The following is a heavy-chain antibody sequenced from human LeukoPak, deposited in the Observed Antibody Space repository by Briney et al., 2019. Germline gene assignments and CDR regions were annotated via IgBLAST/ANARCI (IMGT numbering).Heavy chain of an antibody. D-gene: IGHD3-3*01. CDR2: MNPNSGNT. V-gene: IGHV1-8*01. CDR3: ARGRGLRFLEWLLYRNNFDY. J-gene: IGHJ4*02. Sequence: ASVKVSCKASGYTFTSYDINWVRQATGQGLEWMGWMNPNSGNTGYAQKFRGRVTMTRNTSISTAYMELSSLRSEDTAVYYCARGRGLRFLEWLLYRNNFDYWGQGTLVTVSS. CDR1: GYTFTSYD.